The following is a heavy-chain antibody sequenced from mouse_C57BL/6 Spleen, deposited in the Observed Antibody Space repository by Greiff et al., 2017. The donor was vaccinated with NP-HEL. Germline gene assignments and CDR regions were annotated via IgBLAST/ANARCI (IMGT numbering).Heavy chain of an antibody. V-gene: IGHV1-81*01. Sequence: VKLQESGAELARPGASVKLSCKASGYTFTSYGISWVKQRTGQGLEWIGEIYPRSGNTYYNEKFKGKATLTADKSSSTAYMELRSLTSEDSAVYFCARGGGAMDYWGQGTSVTGSS. J-gene: IGHJ4*01. CDR1: GYTFTSYG. CDR2: IYPRSGNT. CDR3: ARGGGAMDY.